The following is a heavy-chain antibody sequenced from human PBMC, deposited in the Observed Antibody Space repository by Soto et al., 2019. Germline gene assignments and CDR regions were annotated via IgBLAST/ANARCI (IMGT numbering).Heavy chain of an antibody. CDR2: INAGNGNT. Sequence: GASVKVSCKASGYIFTSNVMHWVRQAPGQRLEWMGWINAGNGNTKYSQKFQGRVTITRDTPASTAFMELSSLRSEDTAVYYCARDHPYPGSSRFFFDLWSQGTLVTVSS. CDR3: ARDHPYPGSSRFFFDL. D-gene: IGHD6-13*01. V-gene: IGHV1-3*01. J-gene: IGHJ4*02. CDR1: GYIFTSNV.